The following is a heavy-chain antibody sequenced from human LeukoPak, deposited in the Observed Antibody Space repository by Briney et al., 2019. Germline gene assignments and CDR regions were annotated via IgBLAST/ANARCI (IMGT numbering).Heavy chain of an antibody. Sequence: PGGSLRLSCEVSGFTFSTYAMSWARQAPGKGLEWVSVISGSGGSIYYADSVKGRFTISRDNSKNTLYLQMNSLRAEDTAVYYCAKDGSSSGYPYYMDVWGKGTRSPSP. CDR3: AKDGSSSGYPYYMDV. CDR1: GFTFSTYA. V-gene: IGHV3-23*01. D-gene: IGHD5-12*01. CDR2: ISGSGGSI. J-gene: IGHJ6*03.